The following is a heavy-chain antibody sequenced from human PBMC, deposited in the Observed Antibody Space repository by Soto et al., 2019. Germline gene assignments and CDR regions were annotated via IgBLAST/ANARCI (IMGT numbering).Heavy chain of an antibody. CDR3: AKDKTPPIDSSGYYPDY. J-gene: IGHJ4*02. CDR1: GFTFSSYG. V-gene: IGHV3-30*18. D-gene: IGHD3-22*01. CDR2: ISYDGSNK. Sequence: GGSLRLSCAASGFTFSSYGMHWVRKAPGKGLEWVAVISYDGSNKYYADSVKGRFTISRDNSKNTLYLQMNSLRAEDTAVYYCAKDKTPPIDSSGYYPDYWGQGTLVTVSS.